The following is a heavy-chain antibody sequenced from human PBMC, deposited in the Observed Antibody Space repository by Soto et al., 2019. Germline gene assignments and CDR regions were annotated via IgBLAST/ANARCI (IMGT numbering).Heavy chain of an antibody. CDR3: ARDRAYYYGSGTFDY. J-gene: IGHJ4*02. Sequence: ASVKVSCKASGYTFTSYGISWVRQAPGQGLEWMGWISAYNGNTNYAQKLQGRVTMTTDTSTSTAYMELRSLRSDDTAVYYCARDRAYYYGSGTFDYWGQGSLVIVSS. CDR2: ISAYNGNT. V-gene: IGHV1-18*01. CDR1: GYTFTSYG. D-gene: IGHD3-10*01.